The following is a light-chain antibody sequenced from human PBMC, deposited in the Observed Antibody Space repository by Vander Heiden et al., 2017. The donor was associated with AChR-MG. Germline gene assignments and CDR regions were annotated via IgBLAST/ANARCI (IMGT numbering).Light chain of an antibody. J-gene: IGKJ4*01. CDR2: WAS. V-gene: IGKV4-1*01. CDR1: QSVLYSSNNKNY. Sequence: DIVMTQSPDSLAVSLGERATINCKSSQSVLYSSNNKNYLAWYQQKPGQPPKLLIYWASTRESGVPDRFSGSGSGTDFTLTISSLQAEDVAVYYWQQDYSTHLFGGGTKVEIK. CDR3: QQDYSTHL.